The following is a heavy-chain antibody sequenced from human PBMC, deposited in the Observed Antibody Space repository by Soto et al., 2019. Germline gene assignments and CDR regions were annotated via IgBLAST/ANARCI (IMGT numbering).Heavy chain of an antibody. CDR3: AREGGSGNYRYYAMDV. J-gene: IGHJ6*02. V-gene: IGHV1-69*12. Sequence: QVQLVQSGAEVKKPGSSVKVSCKASGGTFSSYAISWVRQAPGQGLEWMGGIIPIFGTANYAQKFQSRVTTTADESTSTAYMELSSLRSEDTAVYYCAREGGSGNYRYYAMDVWGQGTTVTVSS. CDR2: IIPIFGTA. CDR1: GGTFSSYA. D-gene: IGHD3-10*01.